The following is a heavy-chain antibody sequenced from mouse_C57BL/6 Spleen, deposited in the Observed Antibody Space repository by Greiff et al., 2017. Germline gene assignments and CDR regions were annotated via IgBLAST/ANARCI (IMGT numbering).Heavy chain of an antibody. J-gene: IGHJ4*01. V-gene: IGHV2-5*01. CDR1: GFSLTSYG. CDR2: IWRGGST. Sequence: VQLQESGPGLVQPSQSLSITCTVSGFSLTSYGVHWVRQSPGKGLEWLGVIWRGGSTDYNAAFMSRLSITKDNSKSQVFFKMNSLQADDTAIYYCAKRGATVVEDYAMDYWGQGTSVTVSS. CDR3: AKRGATVVEDYAMDY. D-gene: IGHD1-1*01.